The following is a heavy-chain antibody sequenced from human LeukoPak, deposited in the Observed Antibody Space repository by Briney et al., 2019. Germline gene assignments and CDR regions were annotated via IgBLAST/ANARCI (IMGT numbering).Heavy chain of an antibody. CDR3: ARMSVAAAARNTYHFFGMDV. J-gene: IGHJ6*02. V-gene: IGHV4-34*01. Sequence: SEPLSLTCSVYGGALNGYYWSWTPQPPGRGREGIGEINHSGSTNYNPSLKSRLTLSGQTSKYQFSLSVRSVTPADTAVDYCARMSVAAAARNTYHFFGMDVWGQGTTAIVSS. D-gene: IGHD6-13*01. CDR1: GGALNGYY. CDR2: INHSGST.